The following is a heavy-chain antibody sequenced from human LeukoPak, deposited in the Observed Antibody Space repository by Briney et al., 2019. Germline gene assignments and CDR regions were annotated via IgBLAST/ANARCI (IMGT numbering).Heavy chain of an antibody. Sequence: PGGSLRLSCVASGISFNTYSMNWVRQAPGKGLEWVSYISSSSSSIYYADSVKGRFTISIDNAKNSLYLQMNGLRAEDTGVYYCARGDYSYGYVDWGQGTLVTVSS. CDR1: GISFNTYS. V-gene: IGHV3-48*04. D-gene: IGHD5-18*01. CDR3: ARGDYSYGYVD. J-gene: IGHJ4*02. CDR2: ISSSSSSI.